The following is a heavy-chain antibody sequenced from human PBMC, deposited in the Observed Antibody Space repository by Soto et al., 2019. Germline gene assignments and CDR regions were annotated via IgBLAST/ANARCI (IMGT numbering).Heavy chain of an antibody. V-gene: IGHV2-5*01. Sequence: QITLRESGPTLVRPTQTLTLTCTFSGVSLNTGGVGVGWIRQPPGKALEWLALIYWNGDERYRPSLRSRLTITKATSKTRVVLTMTDMDPVDTATYYCAHLVGYCSGGTCNPSDEGFDSWGQGTLVTVSS. CDR1: GVSLNTGGVG. CDR3: AHLVGYCSGGTCNPSDEGFDS. CDR2: IYWNGDE. J-gene: IGHJ4*02. D-gene: IGHD2-15*01.